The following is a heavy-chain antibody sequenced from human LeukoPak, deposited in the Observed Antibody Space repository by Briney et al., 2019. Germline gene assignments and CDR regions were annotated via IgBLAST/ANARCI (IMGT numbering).Heavy chain of an antibody. CDR2: INHSGST. D-gene: IGHD5-12*01. V-gene: IGHV4-34*01. CDR3: ARGGGRRLRSLGY. J-gene: IGHJ4*02. Sequence: PSETLSLTCAAYGGSFSGYYWSWIRQPPGKGLEWIGEINHSGSTNYNPSLKSRVTISVDTSKNQFSLKLSSVTAADTAVYYCARGGGRRLRSLGYWGQGTLVTVSS. CDR1: GGSFSGYY.